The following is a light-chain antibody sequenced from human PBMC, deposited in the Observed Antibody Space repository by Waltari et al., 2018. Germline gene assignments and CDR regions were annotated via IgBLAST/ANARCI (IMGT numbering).Light chain of an antibody. CDR3: MQTLQTPWT. V-gene: IGKV2-28*01. CDR1: QSLLAGDGYTH. Sequence: DIVMTQTPLSLPVTPGEPASISCRSSQSLLAGDGYTHLHWYLQKPGQTPQLLIYLHSNRASGVPDRFSGSGSGTDFTLKISRVEPEDIGDYYCMQTLQTPWTFGQGTKVEIK. CDR2: LHS. J-gene: IGKJ1*01.